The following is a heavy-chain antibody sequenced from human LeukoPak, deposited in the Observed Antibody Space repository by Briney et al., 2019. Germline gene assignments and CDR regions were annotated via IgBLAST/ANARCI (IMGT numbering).Heavy chain of an antibody. D-gene: IGHD3-10*01. CDR2: ISGSGGST. CDR3: AKDREYYGSGSYLNY. V-gene: IGHV3-23*01. J-gene: IGHJ4*02. CDR1: GSTFSSYA. Sequence: GGSLRLSCAASGSTFSSYAMSWVRQAPGKGLEWVSAISGSGGSTYYADSVKGRFTFSRDNSKNTLYLQMNSLRAEDTAVYYCAKDREYYGSGSYLNYWGQGTLVTVSS.